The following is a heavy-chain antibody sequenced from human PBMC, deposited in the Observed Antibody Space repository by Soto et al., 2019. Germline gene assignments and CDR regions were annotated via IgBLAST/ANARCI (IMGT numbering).Heavy chain of an antibody. J-gene: IGHJ6*02. CDR1: GFTFSSYG. D-gene: IGHD3-10*01. CDR2: ISYDGSNK. Sequence: GGSLRLSCAASGFTFSSYGMHWVRQAPGKGLEWVAVISYDGSNKYYADSVKGRFTISRDNSKNTLYLQMNSLRAEDTAVYYCAKTMVRGSHYYYYYGMDVWGQGTTVTVSS. V-gene: IGHV3-30*18. CDR3: AKTMVRGSHYYYYYGMDV.